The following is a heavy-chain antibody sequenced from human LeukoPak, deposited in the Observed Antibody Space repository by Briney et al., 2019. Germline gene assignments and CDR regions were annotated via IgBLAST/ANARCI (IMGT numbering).Heavy chain of an antibody. CDR3: ARETYCSSTSCYTGGEFDY. V-gene: IGHV3-48*04. Sequence: GGSLRLSCAASGFTFSSYSMNWVRQAPGKGLEWVSYISSSSSTIYYADSVKGRFTISRDNAKNSLYLQMNSLRAEDTAVYYCARETYCSSTSCYTGGEFDYWGQGTLVTVSS. D-gene: IGHD2-2*02. CDR2: ISSSSSTI. J-gene: IGHJ4*02. CDR1: GFTFSSYS.